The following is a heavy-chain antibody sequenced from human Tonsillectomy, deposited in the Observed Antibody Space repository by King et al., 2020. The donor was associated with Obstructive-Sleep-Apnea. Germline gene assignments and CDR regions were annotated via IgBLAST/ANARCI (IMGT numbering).Heavy chain of an antibody. CDR3: AKDMWPRYSSSWYPYYYYYGMDV. D-gene: IGHD6-13*01. Sequence: VQLVESGGVVVQPGGSLRLSCAASGFTFDDYTMHWVRQAPGKGLEWVSLISWDGGSTYYADSVKGRFTISRDNSKNSLYLQMNSLRTEDTALYYCAKDMWPRYSSSWYPYYYYYGMDVWGQGTTVTVSS. CDR1: GFTFDDYT. J-gene: IGHJ6*02. CDR2: ISWDGGST. V-gene: IGHV3-43*01.